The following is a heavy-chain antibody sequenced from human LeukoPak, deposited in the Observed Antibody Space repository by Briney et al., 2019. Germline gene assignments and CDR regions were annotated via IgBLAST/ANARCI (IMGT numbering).Heavy chain of an antibody. D-gene: IGHD1-1*01. J-gene: IGHJ4*02. CDR2: ISPYLGNT. CDR3: ARDDVDNALDY. CDR1: GYNFVQYG. V-gene: IGHV1-18*04. Sequence: GASVKVSCKASGYNFVQYGFSWVRQAPGQGLEWVAWISPYLGNTVFAQRFQDRITLTTDTSTTTAYMELRSLISNDTAVYYCARDDVDNALDYWGQGTPVTVSS.